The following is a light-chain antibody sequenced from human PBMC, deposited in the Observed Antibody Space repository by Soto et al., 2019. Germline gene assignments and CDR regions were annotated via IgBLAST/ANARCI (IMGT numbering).Light chain of an antibody. V-gene: IGKV1-12*01. CDR2: AAS. Sequence: DIQMTQSPYSVSASVADRGTITCRASQESGFWIAWEHQKPGKAPKLLISAASILQNGVPSRFRGNGSGTDFTLTINSLQPEAFGTYYCQQGYSFPRSFGTGSKVDIK. CDR1: QESGFW. CDR3: QQGYSFPRS. J-gene: IGKJ3*01.